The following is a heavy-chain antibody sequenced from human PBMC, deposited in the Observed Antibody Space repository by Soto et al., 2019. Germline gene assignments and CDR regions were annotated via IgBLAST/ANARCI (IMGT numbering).Heavy chain of an antibody. V-gene: IGHV3-74*01. D-gene: IGHD6-13*01. CDR2: TTDDGSTT. Sequence: PGGSLRLSCETSGFIFSMYWMHWVRQVPGKGQQCVARTTDDGSTTYYAASLESRFTISRDNAKNALYLQMVSLRADDTAVYYCTRGPRPTSLGTWAVWGQGTLVTVSS. CDR3: TRGPRPTSLGTWAV. CDR1: GFIFSMYW. J-gene: IGHJ4*02.